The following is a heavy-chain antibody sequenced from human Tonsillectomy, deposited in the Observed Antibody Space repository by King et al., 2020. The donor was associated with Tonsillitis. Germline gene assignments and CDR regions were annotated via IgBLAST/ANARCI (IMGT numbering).Heavy chain of an antibody. D-gene: IGHD4-17*01. CDR1: SASINNYY. V-gene: IGHV4-59*01. CDR2: IYFTGST. CDR3: ARGPTYGDYND. J-gene: IGHJ4*02. Sequence: QLQESGPGLVMPSETLSLTCTVSSASINNYYWSWIRQPPGKGLEWIGYIYFTGSTNYNPPLRSRVTISIDTSKTRFSLKMDSVTAEDTAVYYCARGPTYGDYNDWGQGTLVTVSS.